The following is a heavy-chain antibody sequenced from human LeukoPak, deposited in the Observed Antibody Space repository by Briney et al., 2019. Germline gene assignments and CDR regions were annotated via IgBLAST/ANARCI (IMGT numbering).Heavy chain of an antibody. CDR2: VSGSGDNT. Sequence: PGGSLRLSCAASGFTFSSHAMSWVRQAPGKGLEWVSAVSGSGDNTYYADSVKGRFTISRDNSKNTLYLHMSSLRAEDTAVYYCARAPLEEIVVVGVDYWGQGTLVTVSS. D-gene: IGHD3-22*01. CDR1: GFTFSSHA. CDR3: ARAPLEEIVVVGVDY. V-gene: IGHV3-23*01. J-gene: IGHJ4*02.